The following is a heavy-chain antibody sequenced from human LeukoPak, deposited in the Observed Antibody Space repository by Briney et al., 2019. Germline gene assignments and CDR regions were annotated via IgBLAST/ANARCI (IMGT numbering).Heavy chain of an antibody. D-gene: IGHD1-26*01. CDR2: INPDSGYT. V-gene: IGHV1-2*02. J-gene: IGHJ6*02. CDR1: GYTFADYY. Sequence: ASVKVSCKTSGYTFADYYIHWVRQAPGQGLEWMGWINPDSGYTNYAQKFQGRVTMTRDTSTSTVYMELSSLRSEDTAVYYCARDLGREGMDVWGQGTTVTVSS. CDR3: ARDLGREGMDV.